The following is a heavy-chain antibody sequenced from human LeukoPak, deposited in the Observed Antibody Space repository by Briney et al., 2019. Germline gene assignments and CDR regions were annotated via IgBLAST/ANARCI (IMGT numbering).Heavy chain of an antibody. Sequence: HPGGSLRLSCAASGFTFSNYAITWVRQAPGKGLEWVSTISESGDTIYYSDSVKGRFTISRDNSENMLYLQMNSLRAEDTAIYYCAKVIIVVKVPTDIDYWGQGTLVTVSS. CDR3: AKVIIVVKVPTDIDY. V-gene: IGHV3-23*01. D-gene: IGHD3-22*01. CDR2: ISESGDTI. CDR1: GFTFSNYA. J-gene: IGHJ4*02.